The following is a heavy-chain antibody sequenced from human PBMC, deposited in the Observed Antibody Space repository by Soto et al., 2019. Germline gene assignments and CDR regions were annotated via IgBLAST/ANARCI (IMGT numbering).Heavy chain of an antibody. Sequence: SETLSLTCAVYGGSFSGYYWSWIRQPPGKGLEWIGEINHSGSTNYNPSLKSRVTISVDTSKNQFSLKLSSVTAADTAVYYCARGQGVDRGIAVAGHFDYWGQGTLVTVSS. D-gene: IGHD6-19*01. V-gene: IGHV4-34*01. CDR2: INHSGST. CDR3: ARGQGVDRGIAVAGHFDY. J-gene: IGHJ4*02. CDR1: GGSFSGYY.